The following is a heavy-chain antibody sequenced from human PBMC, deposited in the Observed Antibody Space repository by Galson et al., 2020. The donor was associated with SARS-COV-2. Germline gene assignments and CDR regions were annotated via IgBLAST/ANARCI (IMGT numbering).Heavy chain of an antibody. J-gene: IGHJ4*02. Sequence: SETLSLTCTVSGVSISSYYWSWIRQPPGKGLEWIGYIYYSGSTNYNPSLKSRVTISVDTSKNQFSLKLSSVTAADTAVHYCARESYDSSGYYLAYFDYWGQGTLVTVSS. CDR1: GVSISSYY. V-gene: IGHV4-59*01. D-gene: IGHD3-22*01. CDR2: IYYSGST. CDR3: ARESYDSSGYYLAYFDY.